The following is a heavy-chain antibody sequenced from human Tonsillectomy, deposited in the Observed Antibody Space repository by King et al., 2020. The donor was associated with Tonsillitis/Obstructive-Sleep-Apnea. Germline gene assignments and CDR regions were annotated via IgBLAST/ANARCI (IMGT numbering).Heavy chain of an antibody. Sequence: QLVQTGAEVKKPGASVKVSCKSSGYTLTNIGISWVRQAPGQGLEWMGWIRGYNGNANYAQKFQGRVTMTTETSTSTTYMELRSLRSDDTAVYYCARSYYDFWSGTPNFDYWGQGTLVTVSS. CDR1: GYTLTNIG. V-gene: IGHV1-18*01. D-gene: IGHD3-3*01. CDR2: IRGYNGNA. CDR3: ARSYYDFWSGTPNFDY. J-gene: IGHJ4*02.